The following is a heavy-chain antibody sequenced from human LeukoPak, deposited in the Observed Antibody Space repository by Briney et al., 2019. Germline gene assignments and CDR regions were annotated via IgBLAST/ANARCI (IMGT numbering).Heavy chain of an antibody. CDR2: INPNSGGT. D-gene: IGHD3-22*01. V-gene: IGHV1-2*02. J-gene: IGHJ4*02. CDR3: ARDYYDSSGYYYPKDY. Sequence: ASVKVSCKASGYTLTGYYMHWVRQAPGQGLEWMGWINPNSGGTNYAQKFQGRVTMTGDTSISTAYMELSRLRSDDTAVYYCARDYYDSSGYYYPKDYWGQGTLVTVSS. CDR1: GYTLTGYY.